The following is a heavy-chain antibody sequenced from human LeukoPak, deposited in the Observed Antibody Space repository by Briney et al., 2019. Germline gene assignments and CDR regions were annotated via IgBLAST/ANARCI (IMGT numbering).Heavy chain of an antibody. D-gene: IGHD3-3*01. J-gene: IGHJ3*02. CDR3: ARDSVGDIIIHGIDI. CDR1: GGTFSSYA. V-gene: IGHV1-69*13. Sequence: GASVKVSCKASGGTFSSYAISWVRQAPGQGLEWMGGIIPIFGTANYAQKFQGRVTITADESTNTAYMELISLRSEDTAVYYCARDSVGDIIIHGIDIWGQGTMVTVSS. CDR2: IIPIFGTA.